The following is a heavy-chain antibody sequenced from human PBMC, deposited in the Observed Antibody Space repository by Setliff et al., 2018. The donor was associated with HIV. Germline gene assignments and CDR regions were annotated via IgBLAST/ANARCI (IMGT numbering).Heavy chain of an antibody. V-gene: IGHV4-59*01. Sequence: SETLSLTCIVSGAPISSGTWSWIRQPPGKGLQWIGFIYNTETTNYNPSLKSRVTISLDTSKNQFSLKLTSLTAADTAVYYCARDSSYCGGDCRYGMDVWGQGTTVTVSS. CDR3: ARDSSYCGGDCRYGMDV. CDR1: GAPISSGT. CDR2: IYNTETT. D-gene: IGHD2-21*02. J-gene: IGHJ6*02.